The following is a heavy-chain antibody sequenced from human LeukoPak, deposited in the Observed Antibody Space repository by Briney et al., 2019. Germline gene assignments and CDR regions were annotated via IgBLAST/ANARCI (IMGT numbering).Heavy chain of an antibody. V-gene: IGHV1-46*01. CDR1: GYTFTSYY. CDR3: ARGTFRYSYVYRYFDY. CDR2: INPSGGST. D-gene: IGHD5-18*01. J-gene: IGHJ4*02. Sequence: ASVKVSCKASGYTFTSYYMHWVRQAPGQGLEWMGIINPSGGSTSYAQKFQGRVTMTRDTSTSTVYMELSSLRSEDTAVYYCARGTFRYSYVYRYFDYWGQGTLVTVSS.